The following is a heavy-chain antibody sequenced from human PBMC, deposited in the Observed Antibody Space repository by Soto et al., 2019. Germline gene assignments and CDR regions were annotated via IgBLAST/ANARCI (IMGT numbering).Heavy chain of an antibody. Sequence: GWSLRLSCAASGFTFNSYGMHWVRQAPGKGLEWVAVISYNANKTYYADSVKGRFSISRDNSKNTLYLQMNSLRVDDTAKYYCAKGWFYDVLTGPDSWGQGTLVTGSS. V-gene: IGHV3-30*18. D-gene: IGHD3-9*01. CDR3: AKGWFYDVLTGPDS. CDR1: GFTFNSYG. J-gene: IGHJ5*01. CDR2: ISYNANKT.